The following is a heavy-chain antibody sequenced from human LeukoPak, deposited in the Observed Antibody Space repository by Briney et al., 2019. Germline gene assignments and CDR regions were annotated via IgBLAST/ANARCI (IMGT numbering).Heavy chain of an antibody. CDR2: ISGDGTYT. CDR3: STIVWTTTGDC. D-gene: IGHD3/OR15-3a*01. CDR1: GFTFSEFW. V-gene: IGHV3-74*01. J-gene: IGHJ4*01. Sequence: GGSLRLSCAASGFTFSEFWIHWVRRAPGKGLVSLSRISGDGTYTDYADSVKGRFTISRDNTRNTVYLQMNSLRAEDTGIYYCSTIVWTTTGDCWGHGTLVTVSS.